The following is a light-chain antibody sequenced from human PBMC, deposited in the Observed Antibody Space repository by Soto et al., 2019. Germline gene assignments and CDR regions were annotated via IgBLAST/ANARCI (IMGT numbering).Light chain of an antibody. CDR2: CAS. CDR1: QSVLYSSNNKNY. Sequence: DIVMTQSPDSLAVSLGERATINCKSSQSVLYSSNNKNYLAWYQQKPGQPPKLLIYCASTRESGVPDRFSGSGSGTDFTLTISSLQAEDVAVYYCQQYYSTPYTFGQGNKLEIK. CDR3: QQYYSTPYT. J-gene: IGKJ2*01. V-gene: IGKV4-1*01.